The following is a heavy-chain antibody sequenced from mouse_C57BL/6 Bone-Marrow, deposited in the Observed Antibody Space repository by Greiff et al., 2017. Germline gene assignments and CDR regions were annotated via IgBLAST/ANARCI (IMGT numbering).Heavy chain of an antibody. CDR1: GYAFTNYL. J-gene: IGHJ3*01. CDR2: INPGCGGT. CDR3: ARSKNWDSWFAY. Sequence: QVQLQQSGAELVRPGTSVKVSCKASGYAFTNYLIDWVKQRPGQGLEWIGVINPGCGGTNYNEKFKGKGTLTADKSSSTAYMQLSSLTSEDSAVYFCARSKNWDSWFAYWGQGTLVTVSA. D-gene: IGHD4-1*01. V-gene: IGHV1-54*01.